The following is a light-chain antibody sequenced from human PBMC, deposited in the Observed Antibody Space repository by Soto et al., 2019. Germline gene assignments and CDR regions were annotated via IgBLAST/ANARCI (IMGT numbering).Light chain of an antibody. CDR1: QNVNSN. J-gene: IGKJ4*01. CDR2: GAS. CDR3: QQRTSWPT. V-gene: IGKV3-15*01. Sequence: EIVMTQSPATLSVSPGERATLSCRASQNVNSNLAWYQQKPGQAPRLLIYGASTRATGIPARFSGSGSGTEFTLTISSLEPEDFAVYYCQQRTSWPTFGGGTKVEIK.